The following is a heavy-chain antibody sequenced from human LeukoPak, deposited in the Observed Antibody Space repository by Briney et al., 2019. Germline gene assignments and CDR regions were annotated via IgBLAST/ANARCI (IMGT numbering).Heavy chain of an antibody. Sequence: PGGSLRLSCAASGFTFSSYAMSWVRQAPGKRLEWVSAISGSGGSTYYADSVKGRFTISRDNSKNTLYLQMNSLRAEDTAVYYCAKDPRGVTHFDYWGQGTLVTVSS. CDR1: GFTFSSYA. J-gene: IGHJ4*02. D-gene: IGHD3-10*01. CDR2: ISGSGGST. V-gene: IGHV3-23*01. CDR3: AKDPRGVTHFDY.